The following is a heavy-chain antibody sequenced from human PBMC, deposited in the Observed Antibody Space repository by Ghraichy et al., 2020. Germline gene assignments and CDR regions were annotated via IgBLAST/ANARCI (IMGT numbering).Heavy chain of an antibody. J-gene: IGHJ5*02. V-gene: IGHV4-4*07. CDR3: ARGKQLCNWFDP. CDR1: GGFISSYY. D-gene: IGHD5-18*01. Sequence: SETLSLTCTVSGGFISSYYWSWIRQPAGKGLEWIGRIYTSGSTNYNPSLKSRVTMSVDPPKNQFSLKLSSVTAADTAGYYCARGKQLCNWFDPWGPGTLVTVSS. CDR2: IYTSGST.